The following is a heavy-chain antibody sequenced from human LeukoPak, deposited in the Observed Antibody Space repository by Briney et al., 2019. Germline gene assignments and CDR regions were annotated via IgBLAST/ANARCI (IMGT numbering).Heavy chain of an antibody. CDR2: INWNGGST. J-gene: IGHJ6*02. CDR1: GFTFDDYG. V-gene: IGHV3-20*01. D-gene: IGHD6-19*01. Sequence: GGSLRLSCAASGFTFDDYGMSWVRQAPGKGLEWVSGINWNGGSTGYADSAKGRFTISRDNAKNSLYPQMNSLRAEDTALYHCARDGKVSSGWFAYYYGMDVWGQGTTVTVSS. CDR3: ARDGKVSSGWFAYYYGMDV.